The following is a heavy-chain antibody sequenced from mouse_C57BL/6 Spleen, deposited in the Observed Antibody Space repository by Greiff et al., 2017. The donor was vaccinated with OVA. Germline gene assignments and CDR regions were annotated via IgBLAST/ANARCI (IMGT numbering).Heavy chain of an antibody. Sequence: VQLKQSGAELVRPGASVTLSCKASGYTFTDYEMHWVKQTPVHGLEWIGAIDPETGGTAYNQKFKGKAILTADKSSSTAYMELRSLTSEDSAVYYCTRGFMRGFDYWGQGTTLTVSS. CDR3: TRGFMRGFDY. J-gene: IGHJ2*01. D-gene: IGHD1-1*01. CDR2: IDPETGGT. CDR1: GYTFTDYE. V-gene: IGHV1-15*01.